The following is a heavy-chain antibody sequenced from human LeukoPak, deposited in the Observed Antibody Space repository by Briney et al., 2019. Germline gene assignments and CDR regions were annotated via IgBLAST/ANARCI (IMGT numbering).Heavy chain of an antibody. CDR1: GGSISSGDYY. D-gene: IGHD4-23*01. Sequence: SETLSLTCTVSGGSISSGDYYWSWIRQPPGKGLEWIGYIYYSGSTYYNPSLKSRVTISVDTSKNQFSLKLSSVTAADTAVYYCARGFTGGNYIDYWGQGTLVTVSS. CDR3: ARGFTGGNYIDY. J-gene: IGHJ4*02. CDR2: IYYSGST. V-gene: IGHV4-30-4*01.